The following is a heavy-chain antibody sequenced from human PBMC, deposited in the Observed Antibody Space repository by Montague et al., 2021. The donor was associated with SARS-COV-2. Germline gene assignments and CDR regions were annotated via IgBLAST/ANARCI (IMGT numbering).Heavy chain of an antibody. CDR2: INHSGST. V-gene: IGHV4-34*01. D-gene: IGHD3-3*01. J-gene: IGHJ6*02. CDR1: GGSFSGYY. Sequence: SETLSLTCAVYGGSFSGYYWSWIRQPPGKGLEWIGEINHSGSTNYNSSLKSRVTISVDTSKNQFSLKLSSVTAADTAVYYCARIRCITIFGVVITPYYYGMDVWGQGTTVTVSS. CDR3: ARIRCITIFGVVITPYYYGMDV.